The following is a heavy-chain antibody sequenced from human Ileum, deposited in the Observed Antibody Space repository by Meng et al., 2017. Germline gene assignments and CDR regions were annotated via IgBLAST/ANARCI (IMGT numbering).Heavy chain of an antibody. CDR2: ISPYNGNT. J-gene: IGHJ4*02. CDR1: GYTFTSSG. CDR3: ASGTPGRSYCDY. Sequence: QGPLVTTGAEVKKPGASVKVSCKASGYTFTSSGLSWVRQAPGQGLEWMGWISPYNGNTNYAQKVQGRLTVTTDTSTSTAYMELRSLRSADTAVYYCASGTPGRSYCDYWGQGTLVTVSS. V-gene: IGHV1-18*01. D-gene: IGHD2-15*01.